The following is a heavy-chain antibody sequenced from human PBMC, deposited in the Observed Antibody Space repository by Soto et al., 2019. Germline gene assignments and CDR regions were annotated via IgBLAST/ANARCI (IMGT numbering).Heavy chain of an antibody. CDR2: IYYSGST. J-gene: IGHJ3*02. CDR1: GGSISSGDYY. D-gene: IGHD6-19*01. CDR3: ARVTGIAVAGTVYAFYI. V-gene: IGHV4-30-4*01. Sequence: PSETLSLTCTVSGGSISSGDYYWSWIRQPPGKGLEWIGYIYYSGSTYYNPSLKSRVTISVDTSKNQFSLKLSSVTAADTAVYYCARVTGIAVAGTVYAFYIWGQGTMVTVSS.